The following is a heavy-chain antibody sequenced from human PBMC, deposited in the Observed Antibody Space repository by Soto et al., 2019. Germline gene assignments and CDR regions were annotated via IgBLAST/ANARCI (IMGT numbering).Heavy chain of an antibody. J-gene: IGHJ5*02. CDR3: TKWDSSGSFGPARGYSTPDH. CDR2: IYSSDDIT. Sequence: EVQLFESGGGLVESGGSLRLSCAASGFIVQDNDMSWVRQAPGKGLEWVSTIYSSDDITYSADSVRGRVTITRDNSAKILVLLLTNRSVDDTATYYCTKWDSSGSFGPARGYSTPDHWGLGTLVTVSS. CDR1: GFIVQDND. D-gene: IGHD3-3*01. V-gene: IGHV3-23*05.